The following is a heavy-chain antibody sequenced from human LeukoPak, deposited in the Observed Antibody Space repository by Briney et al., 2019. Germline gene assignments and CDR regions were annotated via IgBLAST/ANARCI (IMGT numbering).Heavy chain of an antibody. CDR3: ARESFAARWD. V-gene: IGHV3-7*01. D-gene: IGHD6-6*01. CDR1: GFTFSRYW. CDR2: IKQDGSQK. J-gene: IGHJ4*02. Sequence: PGGSLRLSCAASGFTFSRYWMSWVRQAPGKGLEWVANIKQDGSQKSDVDSVKGRFTISRDNANNLLYLQMNSLRAEDTAVYYCARESFAARWDWGQGTLVTVSS.